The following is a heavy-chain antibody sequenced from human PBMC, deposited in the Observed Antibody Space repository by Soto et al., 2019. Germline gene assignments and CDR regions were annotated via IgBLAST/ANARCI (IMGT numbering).Heavy chain of an antibody. V-gene: IGHV3-30-3*01. Sequence: GGSLRLSCAASGFTFSSYAMHWVRQAPGKGLEWVAVISYDGSNKYYSDSVKGRFTISRDNSKNTLYLQMNSLRAEDTAVYYCARDRYYDILTGMDWGQGTLVTVSS. CDR2: ISYDGSNK. CDR1: GFTFSSYA. J-gene: IGHJ4*02. D-gene: IGHD3-9*01. CDR3: ARDRYYDILTGMD.